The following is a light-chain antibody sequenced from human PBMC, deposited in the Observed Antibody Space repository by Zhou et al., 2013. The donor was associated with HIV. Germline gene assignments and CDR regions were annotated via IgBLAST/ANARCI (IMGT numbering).Light chain of an antibody. CDR2: GAS. J-gene: IGKJ1*01. CDR3: QQYGSSPPST. CDR1: QTFSSTY. V-gene: IGKV3-20*01. Sequence: EIVMTQSPATLSVSPGERATLSCRASQTFSSTYLAWYQQKPGLAPRLLIYGASSRAAGIPDRFSGSGSGTDFTLTISRLEPEDFALYYCQQYGSSPPSTFGQGTKVEIK.